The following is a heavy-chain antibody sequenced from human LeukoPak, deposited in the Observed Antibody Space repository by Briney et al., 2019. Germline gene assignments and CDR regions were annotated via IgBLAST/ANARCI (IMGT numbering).Heavy chain of an antibody. V-gene: IGHV3-21*01. D-gene: IGHD2-8*01. J-gene: IGHJ3*02. CDR3: ARDGVNGAFDI. CDR1: GFTFSSYS. Sequence: GGSLRLSCAASGFTFSSYSMNWVRQAPGKGLEWVSSISSSSSYIYYADSVKGRFTISRDNAKNSLYLHMNSLRAEDTAVYYCARDGVNGAFDIWGQGTMVTVPS. CDR2: ISSSSSYI.